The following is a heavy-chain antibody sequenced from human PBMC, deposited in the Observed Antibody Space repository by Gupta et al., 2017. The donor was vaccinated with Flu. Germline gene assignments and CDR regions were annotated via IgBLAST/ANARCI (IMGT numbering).Heavy chain of an antibody. CDR3: ARGLIKPPRGNPHLDL. CDR1: FGFRSYA. V-gene: IGHV3-30*03. Sequence: FGFRSYAMHWVHQAPGKGLEWVALISYDGTVKYYSVSVKGRFAISRDNFNKTLYRELNSLRTEDTAVYFCARGLIKPPRGNPHLDLWGQGALVTVSS. CDR2: ISYDGTVK. J-gene: IGHJ5*02.